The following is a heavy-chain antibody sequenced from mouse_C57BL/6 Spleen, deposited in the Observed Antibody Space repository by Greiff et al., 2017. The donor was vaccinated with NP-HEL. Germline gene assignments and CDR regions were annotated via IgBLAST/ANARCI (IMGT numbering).Heavy chain of an antibody. V-gene: IGHV1-26*01. Sequence: EVQLQQSGPELVKPGASVKISCKASGYTFTDYYMNWVKQSHGKSLEWIGDINPNNGGTSYNQKFKGKATLTVDKSSSTAYMELRSLTSEDSAVYYCARVRLCSLDYWGQGTSVTVSS. CDR2: INPNNGGT. J-gene: IGHJ4*01. CDR3: ARVRLCSLDY. CDR1: GYTFTDYY. D-gene: IGHD6-1*01.